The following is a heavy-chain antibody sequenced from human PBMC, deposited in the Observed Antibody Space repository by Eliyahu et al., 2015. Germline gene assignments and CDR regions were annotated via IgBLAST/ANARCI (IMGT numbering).Heavy chain of an antibody. CDR2: IIPIFGTA. D-gene: IGHD5-12*01. Sequence: QVQLVQSGAEVKKPGSSVKVSCXASGGTFSSYAIXXVRQAPGQGLEWMGGIIPIFGTANYAQKFQGRVTITADESTSTAYMELSSLRSEDTAVYYCARGWWLRLYSWFDPWGQGTLVTVSS. V-gene: IGHV1-69*01. J-gene: IGHJ5*02. CDR3: ARGWWLRLYSWFDP. CDR1: GGTFSSYA.